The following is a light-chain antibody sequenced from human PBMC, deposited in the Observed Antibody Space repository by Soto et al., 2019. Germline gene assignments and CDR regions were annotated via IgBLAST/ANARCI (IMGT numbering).Light chain of an antibody. J-gene: IGKJ1*01. CDR2: GAS. CDR3: QQYGSSGT. CDR1: QSVSTY. Sequence: DIVLTQSPATLSLSPGERATLSCRASQSVSTYLAWYQQKPGQAPRLFIYGASSRATGIPDRFSGSGSGTDFTLTISRLEPEDFAVYYCQQYGSSGTFGQGTKVDIK. V-gene: IGKV3-20*01.